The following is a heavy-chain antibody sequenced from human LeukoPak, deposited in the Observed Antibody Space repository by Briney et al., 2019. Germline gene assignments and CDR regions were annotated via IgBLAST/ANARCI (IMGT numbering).Heavy chain of an antibody. D-gene: IGHD4-17*01. CDR1: GFTFSSYW. CDR3: ARGPGYGDYPYYFDY. J-gene: IGHJ4*02. Sequence: GGSLRLSCAASGFTFSSYWMSWVRQAPGKGLEGVANIKQDGSEKYYVDSVKGRFTISRDNAKNSLYLQMNSLRAEDTAVYYCARGPGYGDYPYYFDYWGQGTLVTVSS. CDR2: IKQDGSEK. V-gene: IGHV3-7*04.